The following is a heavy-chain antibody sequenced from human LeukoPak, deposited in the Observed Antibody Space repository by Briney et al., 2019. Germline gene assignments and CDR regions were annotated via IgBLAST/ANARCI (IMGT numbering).Heavy chain of an antibody. D-gene: IGHD6-13*01. CDR3: ARDYSTLYLAAASDY. CDR2: ISAYNGNT. V-gene: IGHV1-18*01. Sequence: GASVKVSCKASGYTFTSYGISWVRQAPGQGLEWMGWISAYNGNTNYAQKLQGRVTMTTDTSTSTAYMELRSLRSDDTAVYYCARDYSTLYLAAASDYWGQGTLVTVSS. CDR1: GYTFTSYG. J-gene: IGHJ4*02.